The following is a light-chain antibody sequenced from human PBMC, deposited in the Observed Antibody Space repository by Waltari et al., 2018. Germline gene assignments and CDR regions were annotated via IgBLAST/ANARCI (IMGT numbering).Light chain of an antibody. J-gene: IGLJ2*01. V-gene: IGLV4-69*01. CDR1: SGHSDYA. CDR2: LNSDGSH. Sequence: QLVLTQSPSASASLGPSVKLTCTLSSGHSDYAIAWNQQQPGKGPRYLMKLNSDGSHNKGDGIPDRFSGSSSGAERYLTISSLQSEDEADYYCHAWRSGILVFAGGTKLTVL. CDR3: HAWRSGILV.